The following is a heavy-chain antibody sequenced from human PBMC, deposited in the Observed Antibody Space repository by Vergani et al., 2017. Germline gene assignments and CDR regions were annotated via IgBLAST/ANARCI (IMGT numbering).Heavy chain of an antibody. CDR2: ISTSSSTI. Sequence: EGQLVESGGGLAKPGGSLRLSCAASGFTFSTYSLNWVRQAPGKGLDWVSYISTSSSTIYYADSVKGRFTISRDNAKNSLFLQMNSLRAEDTAVYYCARDFAPTADTGSDFWGQGTLVTVSS. V-gene: IGHV3-48*01. J-gene: IGHJ4*02. D-gene: IGHD7-27*01. CDR1: GFTFSTYS. CDR3: ARDFAPTADTGSDF.